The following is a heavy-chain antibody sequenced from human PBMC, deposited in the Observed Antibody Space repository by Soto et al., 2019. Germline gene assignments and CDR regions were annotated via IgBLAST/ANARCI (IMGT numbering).Heavy chain of an antibody. D-gene: IGHD3-3*01. CDR3: TRVPLRVLRQGGY. V-gene: IGHV3-48*01. CDR2: ISSSSSTI. CDR1: GFTFRSYS. J-gene: IGHJ4*02. Sequence: GSLRLSCAASGFTFRSYSMNWVRQAPGKGLEWISYISSSSSTIYYADSVKGRFTISRDNAKNSLYLQMNSLRAEDTAVYYCTRVPLRVLRQGGYWGQGTLVTVAS.